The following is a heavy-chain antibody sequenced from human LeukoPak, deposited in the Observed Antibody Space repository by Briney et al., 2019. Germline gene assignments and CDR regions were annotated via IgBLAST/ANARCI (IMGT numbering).Heavy chain of an antibody. CDR3: ATSSASGWYPFDY. CDR2: IYPGDSDT. V-gene: IGHV5-51*01. CDR1: EYSFTSYW. Sequence: GESLKISCKASEYSFTSYWIAWVRQMPGKGLEWMGIIYPGDSDTRYSPSSQGQVTISADKSISTAYLQWSSLKASDTAIYYCATSSASGWYPFDYWGQGTLVTVSS. D-gene: IGHD6-19*01. J-gene: IGHJ4*02.